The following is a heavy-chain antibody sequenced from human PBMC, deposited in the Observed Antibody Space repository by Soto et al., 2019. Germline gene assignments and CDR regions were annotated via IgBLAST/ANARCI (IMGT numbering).Heavy chain of an antibody. CDR1: GFTFSSYW. CDR3: SRALCVVVPAAMYYFDH. Sequence: GGSLRLSCAASGFTFSSYWMSWVRQAPGKGLEWVANIKLDGSQKYYVDSVKGRFTISRDNAKNSLYLHMNSLRDADTAAYYCSRALCVVVPAAMYYFDHWGQGTLVTVSS. CDR2: IKLDGSQK. V-gene: IGHV3-7*01. J-gene: IGHJ4*02. D-gene: IGHD2-2*01.